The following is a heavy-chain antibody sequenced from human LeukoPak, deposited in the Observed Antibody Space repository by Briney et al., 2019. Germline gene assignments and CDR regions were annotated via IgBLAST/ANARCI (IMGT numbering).Heavy chain of an antibody. Sequence: GGSLRLSCAASGFTFSNAWMSWVRHAPGKGLELVGRIKSNTDGGTTDYAAPVKGRFTISRDDSKNTLYLQMNSLKTEDTAVYYCTTDYYDSSGYYYLSDAFDIWGQGTMVTVSS. V-gene: IGHV3-15*01. D-gene: IGHD3-22*01. CDR3: TTDYYDSSGYYYLSDAFDI. CDR2: IKSNTDGGTT. J-gene: IGHJ3*02. CDR1: GFTFSNAW.